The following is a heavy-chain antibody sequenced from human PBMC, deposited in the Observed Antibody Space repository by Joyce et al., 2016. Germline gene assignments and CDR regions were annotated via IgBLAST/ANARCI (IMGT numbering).Heavy chain of an antibody. CDR1: GFIFSAHA. CDR2: ISGNGGSR. D-gene: IGHD3-10*01. Sequence: EVQLVESGEGLVQPGGSLRLSCAASGFIFSAHAMHWVRQAPGKGMEDLSSISGNGGSRYYADSVKGRFTISRDNSMNTLYLQMDSLRPEDMAVYFGARGPADSYYRFSHFDSWGQGTLVAVSS. CDR3: ARGPADSYYRFSHFDS. V-gene: IGHV3-64*02. J-gene: IGHJ4*02.